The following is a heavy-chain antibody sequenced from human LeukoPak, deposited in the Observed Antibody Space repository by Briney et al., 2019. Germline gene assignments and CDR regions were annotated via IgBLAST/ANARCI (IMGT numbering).Heavy chain of an antibody. CDR2: IIPIFGTA. D-gene: IGHD3-3*01. CDR3: AKDPKYLEWLLSDY. J-gene: IGHJ4*02. CDR1: GGTFSSYA. Sequence: PVKVSCKASGGTFSSYAISWVRQAPGQGPEGMGGIIPIFGTANYAQKFQGRVTMTRNTSISTAYMELSSLRSEDTAVYYCAKDPKYLEWLLSDYWGQGTLVTVSS. V-gene: IGHV1-69*05.